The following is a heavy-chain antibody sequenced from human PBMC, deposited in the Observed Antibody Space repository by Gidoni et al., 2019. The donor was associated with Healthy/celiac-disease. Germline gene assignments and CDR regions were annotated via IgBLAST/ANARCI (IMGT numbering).Heavy chain of an antibody. CDR1: GGTFRIFA. CDR3: ARDRSYYDSSGYPYYFDY. Sequence: QVQLVQSGAEVKQPGSSVKVSCKASGGTFRIFAISWVRQAPGQGLEWMGGIIPIFGTANYAQKFQGRVTITADESTSTAYMELSSLRSEDTAVYYCARDRSYYDSSGYPYYFDYWGQGTLVTVSS. V-gene: IGHV1-69*01. D-gene: IGHD3-22*01. CDR2: IIPIFGTA. J-gene: IGHJ4*02.